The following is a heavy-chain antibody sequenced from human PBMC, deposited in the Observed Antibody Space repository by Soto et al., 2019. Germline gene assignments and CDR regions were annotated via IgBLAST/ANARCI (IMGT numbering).Heavy chain of an antibody. CDR1: GGSISSSSYY. J-gene: IGHJ4*02. V-gene: IGHV4-39*01. CDR3: ASFDIVVVVAATD. D-gene: IGHD2-15*01. CDR2: IYYSGST. Sequence: SETLSLTCTVSGGSISSSSYYWGWIRQPPGKGLEWIGSIYYSGSTYYNPSLKSRVTISVDTSKNQFSLKLSSVTAADTAVYYCASFDIVVVVAATDWGQGTLVTVSS.